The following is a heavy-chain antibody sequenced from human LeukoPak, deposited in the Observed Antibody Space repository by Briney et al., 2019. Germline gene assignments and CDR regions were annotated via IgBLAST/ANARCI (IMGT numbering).Heavy chain of an antibody. CDR3: ARDVPDIVVVPAALSGISVRYYYYMDV. CDR2: ISSSGSTI. V-gene: IGHV3-11*01. Sequence: GGSLRLSCAASGFTFSDYYMSWIRQAQGQGLEWVSYISSSGSTIYYADSVKGRFTISRDNAKNSLYLQMNSLRAEDTAVYYCARDVPDIVVVPAALSGISVRYYYYMDVWGKGTTVTVSS. D-gene: IGHD2-2*01. J-gene: IGHJ6*03. CDR1: GFTFSDYY.